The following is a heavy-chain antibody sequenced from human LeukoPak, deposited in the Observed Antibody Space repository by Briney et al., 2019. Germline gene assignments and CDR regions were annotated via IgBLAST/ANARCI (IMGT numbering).Heavy chain of an antibody. CDR1: GFTISGSA. CDR2: ISYDGSNK. D-gene: IGHD4-17*01. CDR3: ARDDYGDYGILYLFDY. J-gene: IGHJ4*02. V-gene: IGHV3-30*04. Sequence: GGSLRLSCAASGFTISGSAMHWVRQAPGKGLEWVAVISYDGSNKYYADSVKGRFTISRDNSKNTLYLQMNSLRAEDTAVYYCARDDYGDYGILYLFDYWGQGTLVTVSS.